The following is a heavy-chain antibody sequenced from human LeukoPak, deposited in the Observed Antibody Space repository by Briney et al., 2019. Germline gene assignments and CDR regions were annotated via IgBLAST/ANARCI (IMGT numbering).Heavy chain of an antibody. V-gene: IGHV6-1*01. J-gene: IGHJ4*02. D-gene: IGHD1-1*01. CDR1: GDSVSNNSAT. CDR2: TYYKSKWHS. Sequence: SQTLSLTCAISGDSVSNNSATWNWIRQSPSRGLEWLGRTYYKSKWHSDYAVSVKSRIILNPDTSKNQFSLLLNSVTPEDTAVYFCARGLETAIASWGQGSLVSVTS. CDR3: ARGLETAIAS.